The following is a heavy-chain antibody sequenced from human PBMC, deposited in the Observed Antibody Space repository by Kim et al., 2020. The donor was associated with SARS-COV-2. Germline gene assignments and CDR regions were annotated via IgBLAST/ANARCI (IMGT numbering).Heavy chain of an antibody. J-gene: IGHJ4*02. D-gene: IGHD3-22*01. V-gene: IGHV3-30*04. CDR2: ISYDGSNK. CDR3: ARDRISYYYDSSGLSD. CDR1: GFTFSSYA. Sequence: GGSLRLSCAASGFTFSSYAMHWVRQAPGKGLEWVAVISYDGSNKYYADSVKGRFTISRDNSKNTLYLQMNSLRAEDTAVYYCARDRISYYYDSSGLSDWGQGTLVTVSS.